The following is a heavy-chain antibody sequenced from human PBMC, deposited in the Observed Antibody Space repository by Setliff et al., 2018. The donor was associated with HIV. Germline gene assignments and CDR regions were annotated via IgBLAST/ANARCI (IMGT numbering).Heavy chain of an antibody. CDR3: ARGDHLGINGGWFFDV. J-gene: IGHJ2*01. CDR2: IQRGGIM. Sequence: GGSLRLSCAASGLTLSNSAMTWVRQRPGRGLEWVSLIQRGGIMYYADSVKGRFTISRDNSNNTLSLQMSSLRAEDTAVYYCARGDHLGINGGWFFDVGGRGTLVTVS. CDR1: GLTLSNSA. V-gene: IGHV3-66*01.